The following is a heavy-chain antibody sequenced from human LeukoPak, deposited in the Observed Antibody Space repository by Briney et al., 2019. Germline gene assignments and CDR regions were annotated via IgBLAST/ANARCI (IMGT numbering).Heavy chain of an antibody. J-gene: IGHJ4*02. CDR3: AREAYDSSGYFHDY. CDR2: INPNSGGT. D-gene: IGHD3-22*01. V-gene: IGHV1-2*02. CDR1: GYTFTGYY. Sequence: ASVKISCKASGYTFTGYYIHWVRQAPGQGLEWMGWINPNSGGTNSAQKFQGRVTMTRDTSISTAYMELSRLRSDDTAVYYCAREAYDSSGYFHDYWGQGTLVTVSS.